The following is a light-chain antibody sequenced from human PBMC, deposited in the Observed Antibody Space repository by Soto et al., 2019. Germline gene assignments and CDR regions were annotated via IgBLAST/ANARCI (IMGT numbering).Light chain of an antibody. CDR2: DAS. J-gene: IGKJ1*01. CDR3: QQYHSYWT. CDR1: QSISSW. Sequence: EMQMSRDGSTLTACGWESVTNTCRASQSISSWLAWYQQKPGKAPKLLIYDASSLESGVPQRFSGSGSGTEFTLSISSLQTDAFSTYYCQQYHSYWTFRQGTKVDIK. V-gene: IGKV1-5*01.